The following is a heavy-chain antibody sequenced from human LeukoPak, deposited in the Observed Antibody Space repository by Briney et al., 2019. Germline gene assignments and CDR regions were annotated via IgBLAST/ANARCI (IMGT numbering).Heavy chain of an antibody. CDR2: IYYSGST. Sequence: SETLSLTCTVSGGSISSYYWSWIRQPPAKGLEWIGYIYYSGSTNYTPSLKSRVTISVDTSKNQSSLKLSSVTAAHTAVYYCASTYCSGGSCYWALEYWGQGTLVTVSS. V-gene: IGHV4-59*08. CDR1: GGSISSYY. CDR3: ASTYCSGGSCYWALEY. J-gene: IGHJ4*02. D-gene: IGHD2-15*01.